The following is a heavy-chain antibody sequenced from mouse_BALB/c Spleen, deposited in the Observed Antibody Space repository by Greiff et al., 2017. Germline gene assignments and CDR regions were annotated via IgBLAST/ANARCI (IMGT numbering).Heavy chain of an antibody. CDR3: ARYDSTMDY. CDR2: INPSSGYT. J-gene: IGHJ4*01. Sequence: VKLQQSAAELARPGASVKMSCKASGYTFTSYTMHWVKQRPGQGLEWIGYINPSSGYTEYNQKFKDKTTLTADKSSSTAYMQLSSLTSEDSAVYYCARYDSTMDYWGQGTSVTVSS. V-gene: IGHV1-4*02. CDR1: GYTFTSYT. D-gene: IGHD2-4*01.